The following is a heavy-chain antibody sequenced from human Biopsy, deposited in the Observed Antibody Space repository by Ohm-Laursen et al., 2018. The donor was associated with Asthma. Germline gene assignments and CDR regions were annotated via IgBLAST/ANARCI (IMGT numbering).Heavy chain of an antibody. CDR3: ARLADCSGGACYSYGWFDP. CDR1: GGSISSGGY. V-gene: IGHV4-61*08. Sequence: SDTLSLTCAVSGGSISSGGYWTWIRLPPGKGLEYIGDVSHTGSTNYNPSLKSRVTMSLDTSKNQFSLRLTSVIPADTAVYYCARLADCSGGACYSYGWFDPWGQGTRVTVSS. D-gene: IGHD2-15*01. J-gene: IGHJ5*02. CDR2: VSHTGST.